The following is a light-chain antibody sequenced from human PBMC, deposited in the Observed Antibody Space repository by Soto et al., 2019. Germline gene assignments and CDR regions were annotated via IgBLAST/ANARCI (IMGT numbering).Light chain of an antibody. CDR2: AAS. Sequence: DIQMTQSPTSLSASVGDRVTITCRASQDMRNFVAWYQQKPGKAPKLLIYAASTLQSGVPSGFSGSGSGTDFTLTINSLQPEDVATYSCQKYSSVPVFGPGTKVEIK. CDR3: QKYSSVPV. V-gene: IGKV1-27*01. J-gene: IGKJ3*01. CDR1: QDMRNF.